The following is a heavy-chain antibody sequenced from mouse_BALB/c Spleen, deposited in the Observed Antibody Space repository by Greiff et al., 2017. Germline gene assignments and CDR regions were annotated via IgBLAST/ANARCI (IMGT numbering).Heavy chain of an antibody. CDR1: GFNIKDTY. CDR3: ARGYGRSYEDYFDY. CDR2: IDPANGNT. Sequence: VQLKQSGAELVKPGASVKLSCTASGFNIKDTYMHWVKQRPEQGLEWIGRIDPANGNTKYDPKFQGKATITADTSSNTAYLQLSSLTSEDTAVYYCARGYGRSYEDYFDYWGQGTTLTVSS. V-gene: IGHV14-3*02. D-gene: IGHD1-1*01. J-gene: IGHJ2*01.